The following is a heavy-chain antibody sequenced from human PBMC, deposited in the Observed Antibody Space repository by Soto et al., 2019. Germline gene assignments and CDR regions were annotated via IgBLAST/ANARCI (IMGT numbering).Heavy chain of an antibody. V-gene: IGHV4-59*01. CDR1: GGSISSYY. CDR2: ISYSGNT. CDR3: ARENYASSGAPFLGY. D-gene: IGHD3-22*01. J-gene: IGHJ4*02. Sequence: SETLSLTCSVSGGSISSYYWTWIRQPPGRGLEYIGYISYSGNTYYNPSLRGRVTISLDTSKNQFSLQLSSVTAADMAVYYCARENYASSGAPFLGYWGQGTLVTVSS.